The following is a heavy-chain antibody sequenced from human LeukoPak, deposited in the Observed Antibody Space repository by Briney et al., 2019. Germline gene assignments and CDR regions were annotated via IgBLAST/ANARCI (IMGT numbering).Heavy chain of an antibody. CDR1: GFTFSNYA. CDR3: AKEVVVVPASGDAFDI. D-gene: IGHD2-2*01. V-gene: IGHV3-23*01. J-gene: IGHJ3*02. Sequence: GSLRLSCAASGFTFSNYAMSWVRQAPGKGLEWVSAISGSGGSTYYADSVKGWFTISRDNSKNTLYLQMTSLRAEDTAVYYCAKEVVVVPASGDAFDIWGQGTMVTVSS. CDR2: ISGSGGST.